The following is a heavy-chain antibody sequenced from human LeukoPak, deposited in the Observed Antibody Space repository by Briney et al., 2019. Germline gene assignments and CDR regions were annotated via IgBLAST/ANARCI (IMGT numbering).Heavy chain of an antibody. CDR3: ARGSGSGSSHIAY. V-gene: IGHV3-30*03. CDR1: GFTFSVYG. D-gene: IGHD3-10*01. J-gene: IGHJ4*02. CDR2: ISYDGSNI. Sequence: GGSLRRSSAASGFTFSVYGMHWVRQAPGKGREWGAVISYDGSNINYAESVKGRFTISRDNAKNSLYLQMTSLRAEDTAVYYCARGSGSGSSHIAYWGQGTLVTVSS.